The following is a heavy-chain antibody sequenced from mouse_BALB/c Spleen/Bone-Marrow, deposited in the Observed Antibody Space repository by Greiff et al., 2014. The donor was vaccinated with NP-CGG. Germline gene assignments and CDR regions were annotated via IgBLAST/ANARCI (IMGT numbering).Heavy chain of an antibody. Sequence: VQLQQSGPELVQPGASVKMSCKASGYTFTSYVMHWVKQKPGQGLEWIGYFNPYKDGTKYNEKFKGKATLTSDKSSSTAYMELSSLTSEDSAVYYGTRGATPDYWGQGTTLTVSS. D-gene: IGHD3-1*01. V-gene: IGHV1-14*01. CDR3: TRGATPDY. J-gene: IGHJ2*01. CDR1: GYTFTSYV. CDR2: FNPYKDGT.